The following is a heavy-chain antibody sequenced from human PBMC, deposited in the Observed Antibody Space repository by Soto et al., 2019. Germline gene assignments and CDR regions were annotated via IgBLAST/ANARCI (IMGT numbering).Heavy chain of an antibody. CDR2: IVDSGGRA. CDR1: GFAFSTYA. CDR3: APVPAASSYYNTDV. J-gene: IGHJ6*02. D-gene: IGHD2-2*01. Sequence: QPGGSLRLSCAAFGFAFSTYAMNWVRQAPGKGLEWVSGIVDSGGRAFYADSVQGRFTISRDNSKNTLYLEMNNLRAEDTAIYYCAPVPAASSYYNTDVWGQGTTVTVSS. V-gene: IGHV3-23*01.